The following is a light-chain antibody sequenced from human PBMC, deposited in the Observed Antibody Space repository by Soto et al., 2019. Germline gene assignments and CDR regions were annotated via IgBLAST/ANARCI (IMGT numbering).Light chain of an antibody. CDR3: CSYASSGTWV. CDR1: SSDVGSYDF. V-gene: IGLV2-23*02. CDR2: EVS. Sequence: QSALTQPASVSGSPGQSITISCTGTSSDVGSYDFVSWYQQHPGKAPKFIIYEVSKRPSGVSNRFSGSKSGNTASLTISGLQAEDEADYYCCSYASSGTWVFGGGTKRPS. J-gene: IGLJ3*02.